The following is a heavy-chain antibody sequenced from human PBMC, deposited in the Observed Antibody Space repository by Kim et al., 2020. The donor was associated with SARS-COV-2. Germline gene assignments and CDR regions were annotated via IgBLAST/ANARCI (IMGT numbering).Heavy chain of an antibody. D-gene: IGHD5-18*01. CDR1: GGSISSGGFH. Sequence: SETLSLTCSVSGGSISSGGFHWSWIRQYPGKGLEWIGYIYYSGSTFYNPSLRSRVTISVDTSQNQFSLKVNSVTAADTAVYFCARGPGSGYSYGNVPAEYFQYWGPGSLVTVSS. V-gene: IGHV4-31*03. J-gene: IGHJ1*01. CDR2: IYYSGST. CDR3: ARGPGSGYSYGNVPAEYFQY.